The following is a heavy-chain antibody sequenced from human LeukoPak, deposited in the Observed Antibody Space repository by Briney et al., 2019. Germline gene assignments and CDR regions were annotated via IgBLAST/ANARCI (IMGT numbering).Heavy chain of an antibody. V-gene: IGHV3-23*01. CDR3: AKVGESGGVWKYYFDY. D-gene: IGHD2-8*02. CDR1: GFTFSSYA. CDR2: ISGGGGST. Sequence: AGALRLSRAASGFTFSSYAMSWVRQAPGKGLEWVSAISGGGGSTYYTDSVKGRFTISRDNSKNTLYLQMNSLRAEDTAVYYCAKVGESGGVWKYYFDYWGQGTLVTVSS. J-gene: IGHJ4*02.